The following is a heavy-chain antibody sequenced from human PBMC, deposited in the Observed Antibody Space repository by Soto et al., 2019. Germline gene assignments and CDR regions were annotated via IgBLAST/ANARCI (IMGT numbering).Heavy chain of an antibody. V-gene: IGHV3-23*01. Sequence: GGSLRLSCAASGFTFSSYAMSWVRQAPGKGLEWVSAISGSGGSTYYADSVKGRFTISRDNSKNTLYLQMNSLRAEDTAVYYCAKEAVALLWFGEFQIHYFDYWGQGTLVTVSS. J-gene: IGHJ4*02. CDR3: AKEAVALLWFGEFQIHYFDY. CDR1: GFTFSSYA. CDR2: ISGSGGST. D-gene: IGHD3-10*01.